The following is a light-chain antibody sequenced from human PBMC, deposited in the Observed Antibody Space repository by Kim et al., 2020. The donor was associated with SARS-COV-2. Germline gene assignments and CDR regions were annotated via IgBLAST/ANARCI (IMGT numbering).Light chain of an antibody. V-gene: IGLV1-51*01. CDR1: SSNIGNSY. J-gene: IGLJ2*01. Sequence: QSVLTQPPSVSAAPGQKVTISCSGSSSNIGNSYVAWFQQLPGTDPKLLIYDNDKRPSGIPDRFSASKSVTSATLDITGLQTGDEADYYCGAWDGSLQAGVFGGGTRLTVL. CDR2: DND. CDR3: GAWDGSLQAGV.